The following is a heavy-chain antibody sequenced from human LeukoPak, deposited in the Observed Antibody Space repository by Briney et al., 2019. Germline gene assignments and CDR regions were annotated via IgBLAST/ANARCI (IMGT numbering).Heavy chain of an antibody. CDR1: GFTFSSYA. CDR2: ISGSGGST. J-gene: IGHJ4*02. D-gene: IGHD3-10*01. CDR3: AKSRSGSSNWALRIFDN. Sequence: GGSLRLSCAASGFTFSSYAMSWVRQAPGKGLEWVSAISGSGGSTYYADSVKGRFTISRDNSKNTLYVQMNSLRAEDTAIYYCAKSRSGSSNWALRIFDNWGQGTMVSVST. V-gene: IGHV3-23*01.